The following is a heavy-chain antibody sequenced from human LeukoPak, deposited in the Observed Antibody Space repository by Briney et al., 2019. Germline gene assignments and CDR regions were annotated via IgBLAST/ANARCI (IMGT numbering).Heavy chain of an antibody. D-gene: IGHD6-13*01. V-gene: IGHV1-2*02. Sequence: ASVKVSCKASGYTFTGYYIHWVRQAPGQGPEWMGWINPNNGGTDCAQKFQGRVTATRDTSISTVYMELSRLTSDDTAVYYCARGAGRSWFGDRGQGTLVTVSS. CDR3: ARGAGRSWFGD. CDR1: GYTFTGYY. CDR2: INPNNGGT. J-gene: IGHJ4*02.